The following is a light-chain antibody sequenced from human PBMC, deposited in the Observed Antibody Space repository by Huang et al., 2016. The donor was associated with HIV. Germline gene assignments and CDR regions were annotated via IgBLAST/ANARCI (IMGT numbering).Light chain of an antibody. CDR1: QSVFKN. CDR3: QQYNTSPRT. Sequence: ENLMTQSPSTLSVSPGESATLPGRASQSVFKNLAWYQQKPGQAPKLLIYGSSTRAAGIPARFSGSGSGTDFTLTISSLQSEDFAVYYCQQYNTSPRTFGQGTKVEV. J-gene: IGKJ1*01. CDR2: GSS. V-gene: IGKV3-15*01.